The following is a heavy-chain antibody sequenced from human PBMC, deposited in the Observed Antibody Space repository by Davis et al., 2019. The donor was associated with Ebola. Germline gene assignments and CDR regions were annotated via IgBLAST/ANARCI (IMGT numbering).Heavy chain of an antibody. D-gene: IGHD3-10*01. CDR3: ASLFGELFLGGMDV. J-gene: IGHJ6*02. V-gene: IGHV4-39*01. CDR2: IYYSGST. CDR1: GGSISTNTFY. Sequence: SETLSLTCTVSGGSISTNTFYWGWIRQHPGKGLECVGIIYYSGSTYYNPSLKSRVTISVDTSKNQFSLKLSSVTDADTAVYYCASLFGELFLGGMDVWGQGTTVTVSS.